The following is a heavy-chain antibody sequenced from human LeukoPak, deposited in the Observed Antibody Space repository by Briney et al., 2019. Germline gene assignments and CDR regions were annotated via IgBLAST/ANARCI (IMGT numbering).Heavy chain of an antibody. CDR3: ARARGGYDIRLDY. CDR2: IYYSGST. V-gene: IGHV4-39*07. J-gene: IGHJ4*02. Sequence: SETLSLTCTVSGDSISTSNSYWGWIRQPPWKGLEWIGSIYYSGSTYYNPSLKSRVTISVDTSKNQFSLKLSSVTAADTAVYYCARARGGYDIRLDYWGQGTLVTVSS. CDR1: GDSISTSNSY. D-gene: IGHD5-12*01.